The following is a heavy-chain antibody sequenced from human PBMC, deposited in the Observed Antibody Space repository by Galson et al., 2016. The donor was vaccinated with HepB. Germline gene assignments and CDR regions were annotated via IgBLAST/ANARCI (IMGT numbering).Heavy chain of an antibody. CDR1: GFTFSSYA. D-gene: IGHD3/OR15-3a*01. V-gene: IGHV3-30*03. J-gene: IGHJ3*02. CDR2: IGYEGRSK. CDR3: ATATDYAFDI. Sequence: SLRLSCAASGFTFSSYAMTWVRQAPGKGLEWVAAIGYEGRSKYYIDSVKGRFTISRDNSKNTFSLQMNSLRVEDTALYYCATATDYAFDIWGQGTMVNVAS.